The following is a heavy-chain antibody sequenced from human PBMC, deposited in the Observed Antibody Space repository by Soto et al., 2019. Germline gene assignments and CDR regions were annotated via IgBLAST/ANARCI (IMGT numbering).Heavy chain of an antibody. D-gene: IGHD3-3*01. CDR2: IKSKTDGGTT. V-gene: IGHV3-15*01. CDR3: TTDLPQAITMFGVVITRDYYGMDG. J-gene: IGHJ6*02. Sequence: GGSLRLSCAASGFTFSNAWMSWVRQAPGKGLEWVGRIKSKTDGGTTDYAAPVKGRFTISRDDSKNTLYLQMNSLKTEDTAVYYCTTDLPQAITMFGVVITRDYYGMDGWGQGTTVTASS. CDR1: GFTFSNAW.